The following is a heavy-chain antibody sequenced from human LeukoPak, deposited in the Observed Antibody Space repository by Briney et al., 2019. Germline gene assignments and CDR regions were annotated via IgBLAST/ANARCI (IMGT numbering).Heavy chain of an antibody. V-gene: IGHV4-59*02. D-gene: IGHD3-22*01. CDR2: SAHTGSS. J-gene: IGHJ4*02. CDR3: ARYYADVNGYYYYYDY. CDR1: GASVSSYY. Sequence: SETLSLTCTVSGASVSSYYWSWIRKPPGKGLEWIGFSAHTGSSSYNPSLKSRVSISVDKSMNHFSPRLTSVTTADTAVYYCARYYADVNGYYYYYDYWGQGTLVTVSS.